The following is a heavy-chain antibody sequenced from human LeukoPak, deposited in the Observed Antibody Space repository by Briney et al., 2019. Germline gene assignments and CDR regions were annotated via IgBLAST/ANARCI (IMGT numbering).Heavy chain of an antibody. J-gene: IGHJ4*02. V-gene: IGHV3-23*01. Sequence: GGSLRLSCAASGFTFSSYAMSWVRQAPGKGLEWVSAISGSGGSTYYADSVKGRFTISRDNSKNTLYLQMNSLRAEDTAVYYCAKGERSGYDWGGEGTTDYWGQGTLVTVSS. CDR1: GFTFSSYA. D-gene: IGHD5-12*01. CDR2: ISGSGGST. CDR3: AKGERSGYDWGGEGTTDY.